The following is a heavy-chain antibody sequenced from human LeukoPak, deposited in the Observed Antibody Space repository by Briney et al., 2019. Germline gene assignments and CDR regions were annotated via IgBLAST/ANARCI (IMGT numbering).Heavy chain of an antibody. V-gene: IGHV4-59*11. CDR2: ISYIGST. CDR1: DDSFSSHY. Sequence: SETLSLTCAVSDDSFSSHYWTWIRQPPGKGLEWIGYISYIGSTNYNPSLKSRVTISIDTSKNQFSLKLSSVTAADTAVYYCARDLVTVTKGFDIWGQGTMVSVSS. J-gene: IGHJ3*02. D-gene: IGHD4-17*01. CDR3: ARDLVTVTKGFDI.